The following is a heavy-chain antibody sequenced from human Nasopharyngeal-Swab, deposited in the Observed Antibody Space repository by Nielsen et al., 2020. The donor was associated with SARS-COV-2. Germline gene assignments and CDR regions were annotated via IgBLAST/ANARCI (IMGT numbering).Heavy chain of an antibody. D-gene: IGHD6-13*01. CDR2: IYSGGST. Sequence: GESLKISCAASGFTFSSYAMVWVRQAPGKGLEWVSVIYSGGSTYYMDSVKARFTISRDNSKNTLSLQMNSLRAEDTAIYYCAKDVGTAASGTVYWGQGTLVTVSS. CDR3: AKDVGTAASGTVY. V-gene: IGHV3-66*01. J-gene: IGHJ4*02. CDR1: GFTFSSYA.